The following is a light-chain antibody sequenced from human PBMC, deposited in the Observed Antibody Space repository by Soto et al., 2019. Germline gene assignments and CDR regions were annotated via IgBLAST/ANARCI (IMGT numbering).Light chain of an antibody. Sequence: AIRMTQFPSSLSASTGDRVTITCRASQGISSYLAWYQQKSGKAPKLLIYAASTLQSGVPSRFSGSGSGTDFTLTLSCLQSEDFATYYCQQYYSYPQTFDPETKVDIK. CDR3: QQYYSYPQT. CDR2: AAS. V-gene: IGKV1-8*01. CDR1: QGISSY. J-gene: IGKJ3*01.